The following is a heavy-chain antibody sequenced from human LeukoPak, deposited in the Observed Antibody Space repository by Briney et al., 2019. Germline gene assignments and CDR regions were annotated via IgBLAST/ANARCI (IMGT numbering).Heavy chain of an antibody. CDR1: GGTFSSYA. Sequence: GASVKVSCXASGGTFSSYAISWVRQAPGQGLEWMGGIIPIFGTANYAQKFQGRVTITADESTSTAYMELSSLRSEDTAVYYCAGRDGYNSRDYWGQGTLVTVSS. CDR2: IIPIFGTA. J-gene: IGHJ4*02. D-gene: IGHD5-24*01. V-gene: IGHV1-69*13. CDR3: AGRDGYNSRDY.